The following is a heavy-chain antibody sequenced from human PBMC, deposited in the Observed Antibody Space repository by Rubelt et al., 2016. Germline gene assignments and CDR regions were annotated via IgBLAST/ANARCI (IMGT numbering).Heavy chain of an antibody. CDR1: GFTFGDCG. CDR2: IRSNTYGEAP. D-gene: IGHD3-3*01. Sequence: GGGLVQPGRSLRLSCTASGFTFGDCGMSWFRQAPGKGLEWVGFIRSNTYGEAPQYAASVRCRFTISRDDSKSVAYLHMNSLKTEDTAIYYCSGARGYDFWVDSWGQGTLVTVSS. V-gene: IGHV3-49*03. J-gene: IGHJ4*02. CDR3: SGARGYDFWVDS.